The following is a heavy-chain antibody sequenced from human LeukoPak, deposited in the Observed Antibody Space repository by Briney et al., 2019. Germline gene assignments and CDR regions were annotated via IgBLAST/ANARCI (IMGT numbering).Heavy chain of an antibody. D-gene: IGHD6-13*01. CDR1: GFTFTAYT. CDR2: ISGSTTDI. Sequence: GVSLRLSCAASGFTFTAYTINWVRQAPGKGLEWVSYISGSTTDIYYADSVKGRFTISRDNAKRSVYLQMNSLGVEDTAVYYCARGAFAAGLDPWGQGTLVTVSS. V-gene: IGHV3-21*01. J-gene: IGHJ5*02. CDR3: ARGAFAAGLDP.